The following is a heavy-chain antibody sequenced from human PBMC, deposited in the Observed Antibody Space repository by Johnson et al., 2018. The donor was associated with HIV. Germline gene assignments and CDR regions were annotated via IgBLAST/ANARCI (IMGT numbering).Heavy chain of an antibody. CDR2: VWSDGNNR. V-gene: IGHV3-33*01. Sequence: QVQLVESGGGVVQPGRSLRLSCAASGFTFSDYGIHWVRQAPGKGLEWVAVVWSDGNNRYYADSVKGRFTISRDNPKNTLYLQMNSLRAEDTAVYYCATSTASDAFDIWGQGTMVTVSS. D-gene: IGHD1-1*01. CDR3: ATSTASDAFDI. CDR1: GFTFSDYG. J-gene: IGHJ3*02.